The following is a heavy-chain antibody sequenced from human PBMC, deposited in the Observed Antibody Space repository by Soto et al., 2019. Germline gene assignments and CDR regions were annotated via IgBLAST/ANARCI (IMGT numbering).Heavy chain of an antibody. CDR1: GFTFSSYA. CDR3: AKVSPNYYYYYIDV. Sequence: EVQLLESGGGLVQPGGSLRLSCAASGFTFSSYAMSWVRQAPGKGLEWVSAISGSGGSTYYADSVKGRFTISRDNSTETLYLQMNSLRAKDTAVYYCAKVSPNYYYYYIDVWGKGTTVTVSS. CDR2: ISGSGGST. V-gene: IGHV3-23*01. D-gene: IGHD3-3*02. J-gene: IGHJ6*03.